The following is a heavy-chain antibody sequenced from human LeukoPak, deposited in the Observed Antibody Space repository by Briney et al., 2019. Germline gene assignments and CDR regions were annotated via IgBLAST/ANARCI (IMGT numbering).Heavy chain of an antibody. V-gene: IGHV1-2*02. CDR3: ARDHDFWSGYSENWFDP. Sequence: ASVKVSCKASGGTFSSYAISWVRQAPGQGLEWMGWINPNSGGTNYAQKFQGRVTMTRDTSISTAYMELSRLRSDDTAVYYCARDHDFWSGYSENWFDPWGQGTLVTVSS. CDR2: INPNSGGT. D-gene: IGHD3-3*01. J-gene: IGHJ5*02. CDR1: GGTFSSYA.